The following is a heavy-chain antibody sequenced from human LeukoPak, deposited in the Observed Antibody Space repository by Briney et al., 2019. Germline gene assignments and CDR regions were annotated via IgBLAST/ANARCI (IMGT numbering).Heavy chain of an antibody. J-gene: IGHJ4*02. Sequence: ASVKVSCKASGYRFTSYYMFWVRQAPGQGLEWMGWINPNSGGTNYAQKFQGRVTMTRDTSISTAYMELSRLRSDDTAVYYCARPHYYGSGSYYYFDYWGQGTLVTVSS. V-gene: IGHV1-2*02. CDR3: ARPHYYGSGSYYYFDY. D-gene: IGHD3-10*01. CDR1: GYRFTSYY. CDR2: INPNSGGT.